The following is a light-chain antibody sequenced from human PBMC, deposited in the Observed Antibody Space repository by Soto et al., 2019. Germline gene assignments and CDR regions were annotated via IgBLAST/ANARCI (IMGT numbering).Light chain of an antibody. CDR2: GAS. CDR3: QQYSNWPRT. J-gene: IGKJ3*01. V-gene: IGKV3-15*01. CDR1: QSVSSN. Sequence: EIVMTQSPATLSVSPGERATLSCRASQSVSSNLAWYQEKPGQAPRLLIYGASTRATGIPARFSGSGSGTEFTLTISSLQSEDFASYYCQQYSNWPRTFGPGTKVDIK.